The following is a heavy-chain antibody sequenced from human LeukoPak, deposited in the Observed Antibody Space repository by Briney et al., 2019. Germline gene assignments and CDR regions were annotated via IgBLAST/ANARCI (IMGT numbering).Heavy chain of an antibody. CDR3: AKSAASSGYFLPFDY. V-gene: IGHV1-18*01. J-gene: IGHJ4*02. D-gene: IGHD3-22*01. CDR1: GYTFTNYG. Sequence: GASVKVSCKASGYTFTNYGIGWVRQAPGQGLEWMGWISLKNGDINYAQKVRGRVTTTTDTSTNTAYMELWSLTSDDTAVYYCAKSAASSGYFLPFDYWGQGTPVIVSS. CDR2: ISLKNGDI.